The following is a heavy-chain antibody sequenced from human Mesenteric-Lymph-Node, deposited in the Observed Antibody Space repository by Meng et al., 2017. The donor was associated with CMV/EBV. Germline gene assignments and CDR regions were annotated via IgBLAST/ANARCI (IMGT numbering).Heavy chain of an antibody. CDR1: GFPFTNYA. CDR3: ARVRRTFNSHYYYYGMDV. CDR2: MNPNSGNT. Sequence: ASVKVSCKTSGFPFTNYALSWVRQATGQGLEWMGWMNPNSGNTGYAQKFQGRVTMTRNTSISTAYMELSSLRSEDTAVYYCARVRRTFNSHYYYYGMDVWGQGTTVTVSS. D-gene: IGHD4-23*01. V-gene: IGHV1-8*01. J-gene: IGHJ6*02.